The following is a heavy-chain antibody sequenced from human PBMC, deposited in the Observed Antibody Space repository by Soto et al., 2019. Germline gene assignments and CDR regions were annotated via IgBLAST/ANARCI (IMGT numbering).Heavy chain of an antibody. CDR3: QRLGTSYAIAV. CDR1: GYSFASYR. D-gene: IGHD2-8*01. V-gene: IGHV5-10-1*01. CDR2: NGASTSYT. Sequence: GASLKISSKGSGYSFASYRLSWVRQGQGKGLNWKSQNGASTSYTNYRPTFQGNVTISADKPISTAYLQWSSVKASDSYMYYCQRLGTSYAIAVWGQWTTVTFSS. J-gene: IGHJ6*01.